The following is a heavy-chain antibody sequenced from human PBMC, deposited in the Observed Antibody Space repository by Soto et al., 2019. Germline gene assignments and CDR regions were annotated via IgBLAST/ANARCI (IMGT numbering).Heavy chain of an antibody. D-gene: IGHD3-3*01. CDR3: ARDESVLRWAFDI. CDR1: GFTFSLYA. J-gene: IGHJ3*02. V-gene: IGHV3-23*01. Sequence: GGSLRLSCAASGFTFSLYAMSWVRQAPGKGLEWVSSISGSGLSTYSADSVKGRFTMSRDNSKKTLYLQMNSLRAEDTAVYYCARDESVLRWAFDIWGQGTMVTVSS. CDR2: ISGSGLST.